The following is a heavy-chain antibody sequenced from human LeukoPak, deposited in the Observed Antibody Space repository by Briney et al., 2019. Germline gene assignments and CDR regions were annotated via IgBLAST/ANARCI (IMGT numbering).Heavy chain of an antibody. J-gene: IGHJ4*02. CDR3: ARRRQGDYAFDY. CDR2: IIPIFGTA. D-gene: IGHD4-17*01. V-gene: IGHV1-69*05. CDR1: GGTFSSYA. Sequence: SVKVSCKASGGTFSSYAISWVRQAPGQGLEWMGGIIPIFGTANYAQKFQGRVTIATDESTSTAYMELSSLRSEDTAVYYCARRRQGDYAFDYWGQGTLVTVSS.